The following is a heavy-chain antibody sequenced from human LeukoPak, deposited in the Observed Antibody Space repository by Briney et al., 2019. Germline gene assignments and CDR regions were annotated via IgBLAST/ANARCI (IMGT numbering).Heavy chain of an antibody. CDR1: GGSISSYY. D-gene: IGHD3-22*01. CDR3: ARVGGYYDSSGYYYYDYYYYYMDV. CDR2: IYYSGST. V-gene: IGHV4-59*01. J-gene: IGHJ6*03. Sequence: SETLSLTCTVSGGSISSYYWSWIRQPPGKGLEWIGYIYYSGSTNYNPSPKSRVTISVDTSKNQFSLKLSSVTAADTAVYYCARVGGYYDSSGYYYYDYYYYYMDVWGKGTTVTVSS.